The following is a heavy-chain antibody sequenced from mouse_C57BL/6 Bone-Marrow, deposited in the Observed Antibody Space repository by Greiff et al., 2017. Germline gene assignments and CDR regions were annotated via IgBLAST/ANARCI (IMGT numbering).Heavy chain of an antibody. CDR2: IWSDGST. J-gene: IGHJ1*03. CDR1: GFSLTRYG. D-gene: IGHD1-1*02. Sequence: VKLVESGPGLVAPSQSLSLTCTVSGFSLTRYGVHWVRPPPGKGLAWLVVIWSDGSTTYNSALKSRLSISKDNSKSQVFLKMNSLQTDDTAMYYCARQGSYYWYFDVWGTGTTVTVSS. V-gene: IGHV2-6-1*01. CDR3: ARQGSYYWYFDV.